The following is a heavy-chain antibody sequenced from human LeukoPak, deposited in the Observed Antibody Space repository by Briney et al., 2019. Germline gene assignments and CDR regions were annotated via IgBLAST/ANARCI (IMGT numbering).Heavy chain of an antibody. D-gene: IGHD1-26*01. CDR2: IYYSGSN. CDR1: GGSISNYT. V-gene: IGHV4-59*01. J-gene: IGHJ4*02. Sequence: PSESLSLTCTVSGGSISNYTWSWIRQPPGKGLEWIGYIYYSGSNNQNPSLKSRVAISVDTSKNQFSLKLTSVTAADTAVYYCARGLRGTYYFDYWGQGTLVTVSS. CDR3: ARGLRGTYYFDY.